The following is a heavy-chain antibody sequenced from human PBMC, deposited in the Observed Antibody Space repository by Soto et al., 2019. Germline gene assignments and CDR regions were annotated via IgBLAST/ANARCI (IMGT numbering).Heavy chain of an antibody. D-gene: IGHD6-19*01. CDR1: GYTLTELS. J-gene: IGHJ5*02. Sequence: GASVKVSCKVSGYTLTELSMHWVLQAPGKGLEWMGGFDPEDGETIYAQKFQGRVTMTEDTSTDTAYMELSSLRSEDTAVYYCATTDSGSHNWFDPWGQGTLVTVSS. CDR2: FDPEDGET. V-gene: IGHV1-24*01. CDR3: ATTDSGSHNWFDP.